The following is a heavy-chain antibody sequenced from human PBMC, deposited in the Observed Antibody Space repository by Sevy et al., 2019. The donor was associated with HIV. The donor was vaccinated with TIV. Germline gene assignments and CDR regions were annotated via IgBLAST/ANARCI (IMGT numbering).Heavy chain of an antibody. V-gene: IGHV5-51*01. Sequence: GESLKISCKGSGYSFTSYWIGWVRQMPGKGLEWMGIIYPGDSDTRYSPSFQGQVTISADKSISTAYLQWSSLKASDTAMYYCARRGVVVAATFHAFDIWGQGTMVTVSS. CDR3: ARRGVVVAATFHAFDI. CDR2: IYPGDSDT. CDR1: GYSFTSYW. J-gene: IGHJ3*02. D-gene: IGHD2-15*01.